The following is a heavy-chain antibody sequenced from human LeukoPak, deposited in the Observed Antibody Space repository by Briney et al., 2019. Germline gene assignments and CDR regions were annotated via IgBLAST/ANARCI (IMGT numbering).Heavy chain of an antibody. J-gene: IGHJ4*02. CDR1: GFTFRSYG. CDR2: IWYDGSNK. V-gene: IGHV3-30*02. Sequence: GGSLRLSCAASGFTFRSYGMHWVRQAPGKGLEWVSIIWYDGSNKYYADSVRGRFTISRDNSKNTLYLQMDSLRAEDTAVYYCAIRGYWGQGTLVTVSS. CDR3: AIRGY.